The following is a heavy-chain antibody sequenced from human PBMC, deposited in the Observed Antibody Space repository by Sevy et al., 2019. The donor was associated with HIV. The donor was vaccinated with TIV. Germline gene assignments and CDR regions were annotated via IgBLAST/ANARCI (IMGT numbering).Heavy chain of an antibody. CDR2: IKSKTDGGTT. V-gene: IGHV3-15*01. D-gene: IGHD3-3*01. CDR1: GFTFSNAW. CDR3: TTDRHDFPPNWFDP. J-gene: IGHJ5*02. Sequence: GGSLRLSCAASGFTFSNAWMSWVRQAPGKGLEWVGRIKSKTDGGTTDYAAPVKGRFTISRDDSKNTLYLQMNSLKTEDTAMYYCTTDRHDFPPNWFDPWGQGTLVTVSS.